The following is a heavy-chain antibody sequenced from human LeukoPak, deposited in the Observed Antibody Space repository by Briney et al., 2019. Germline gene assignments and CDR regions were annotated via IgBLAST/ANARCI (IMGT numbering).Heavy chain of an antibody. D-gene: IGHD3-22*01. CDR3: AKRGVVIRVILVGFHKEAYYFDS. Sequence: GGSLRLSCAVSGITLSNYGMSWVRQAPGKGLEWVAGISDSGGRTNYADSVKGRFTISRDNLKNTLYLQMNSLRAEDTAVYFCAKRGVVIRVILVGFHKEAYYFDSWGQGALVTVSS. J-gene: IGHJ4*02. CDR2: ISDSGGRT. V-gene: IGHV3-23*01. CDR1: GITLSNYG.